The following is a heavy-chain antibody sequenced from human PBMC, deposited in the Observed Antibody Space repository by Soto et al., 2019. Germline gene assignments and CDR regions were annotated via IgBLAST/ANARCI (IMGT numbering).Heavy chain of an antibody. CDR2: INAGNGNT. V-gene: IGHV1-18*01. J-gene: IGHJ4*02. D-gene: IGHD4-17*01. CDR3: ARTLYGDNVAY. Sequence: GASVKVSCKASGYTFTSYGISWVRQAPGQGLEWMGWINAGNGNTKYSQKFQGRVTITRDTSASTAYMELSSLRSEDTAVYYCARTLYGDNVAYWGQGTLVTVSS. CDR1: GYTFTSYG.